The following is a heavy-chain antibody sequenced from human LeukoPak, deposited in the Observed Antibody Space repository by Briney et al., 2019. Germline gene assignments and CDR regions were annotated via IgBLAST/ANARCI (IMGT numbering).Heavy chain of an antibody. CDR1: GGSISSYY. CDR2: IYTSGST. CDR3: ARLRRRARRGYSGYDYGVFDY. J-gene: IGHJ4*02. D-gene: IGHD5-12*01. Sequence: SETLSLTCTVSGGSISSYYWSWIRQPPGKGLEWIGYIYTSGSTNYNPSLKSRVTISVDTSKNQFSLKLSSVTAADTAVYYCARLRRRARRGYSGYDYGVFDYWGQGTLVTVSS. V-gene: IGHV4-4*09.